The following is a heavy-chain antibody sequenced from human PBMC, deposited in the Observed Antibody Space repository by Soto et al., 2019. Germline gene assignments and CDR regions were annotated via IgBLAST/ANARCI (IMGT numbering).Heavy chain of an antibody. D-gene: IGHD4-17*01. Sequence: GSGPTPVNPPQTPTLTCTFSGFSLNTRGGGVGWIRQPPGKALEWLALIYWDDDKRYSPSLKSRLTITKDTSKNQVVLTLTNMDPVDTATYYCAHYDYGGLVYWGQGALVTVSS. CDR2: IYWDDDK. J-gene: IGHJ4*02. V-gene: IGHV2-5*02. CDR3: AHYDYGGLVY. CDR1: GFSLNTRGGG.